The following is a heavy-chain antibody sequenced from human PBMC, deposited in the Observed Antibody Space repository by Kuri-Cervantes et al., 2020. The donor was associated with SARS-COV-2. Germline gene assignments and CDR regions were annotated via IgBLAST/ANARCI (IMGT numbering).Heavy chain of an antibody. CDR3: ARGRYDFWSGYYQYFDY. Sequence: SETLSLTCTVSGGSISSHYWSWIRQPPGKGLEWIGYICYSGSTNYNPSLKSRVTISVDTSKNQFSLKLSSVTAADTAVYYCARGRYDFWSGYYQYFDYWGQGTLVTVSS. V-gene: IGHV4-59*11. J-gene: IGHJ4*02. CDR1: GGSISSHY. D-gene: IGHD3-3*01. CDR2: ICYSGST.